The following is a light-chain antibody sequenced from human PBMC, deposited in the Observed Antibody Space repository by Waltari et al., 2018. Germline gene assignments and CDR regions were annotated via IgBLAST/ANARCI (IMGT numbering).Light chain of an antibody. J-gene: IGLJ2*01. CDR3: QSYDSSLSGSI. CDR1: SSNIGAGYD. CDR2: GNS. Sequence: QSGLTQPPSVSGAPGQRVTLPCPGSSSNIGAGYDVHWYQLLPGTAPKLLIYGNSNRPSGVPDRFSGSKSGTSASLAITGLQAEDEADYYCQSYDSSLSGSIFGGGTKLTVL. V-gene: IGLV1-40*01.